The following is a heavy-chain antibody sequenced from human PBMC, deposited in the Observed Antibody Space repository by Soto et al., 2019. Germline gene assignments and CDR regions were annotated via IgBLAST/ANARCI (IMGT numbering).Heavy chain of an antibody. D-gene: IGHD2-2*01. V-gene: IGHV1-69*06. Sequence: VASVKVSCKASGGTFSSYAISWVRQAPGQGLEWMGGIIPIFGTANYAQKFQGRVTITADKSTSTAYMELSSLRSEDTAVYYCASALYCSSTSCYHYYYYYYGMDVWGQGTTVTVSS. J-gene: IGHJ6*02. CDR2: IIPIFGTA. CDR1: GGTFSSYA. CDR3: ASALYCSSTSCYHYYYYYYGMDV.